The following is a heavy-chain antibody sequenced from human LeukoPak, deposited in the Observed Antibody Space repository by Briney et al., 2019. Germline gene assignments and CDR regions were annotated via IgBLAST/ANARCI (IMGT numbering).Heavy chain of an antibody. D-gene: IGHD1-26*01. Sequence: GGSLGLSCAASGFTFSSYSMCWVRQAPGKGLEWVSLISGSGDTTNYADSVKGRFTISRDNSKNTLYLQMNSLGADDTAVYYCAKAFQRGWERDAFAFWGQGTLVTVSS. CDR3: AKAFQRGWERDAFAF. CDR1: GFTFSSYS. J-gene: IGHJ3*01. CDR2: ISGSGDTT. V-gene: IGHV3-23*01.